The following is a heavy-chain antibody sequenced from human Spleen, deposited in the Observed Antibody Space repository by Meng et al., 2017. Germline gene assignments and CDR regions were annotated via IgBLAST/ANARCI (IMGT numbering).Heavy chain of an antibody. V-gene: IGHV3-23*04. CDR2: ISGSGDST. Sequence: VGVVEAGGGVARPGGSLRLSCEASGFTVDDYGMSWVRQAPGKGLEWVSGISGSGDSTYYADSVKGRFTISRDNSKNTLYLQMNSLRAEDTAVYYCALRGQLPSRGMDVWGQGTTVTVSS. D-gene: IGHD2-2*01. J-gene: IGHJ6*02. CDR3: ALRGQLPSRGMDV. CDR1: GFTVDDYG.